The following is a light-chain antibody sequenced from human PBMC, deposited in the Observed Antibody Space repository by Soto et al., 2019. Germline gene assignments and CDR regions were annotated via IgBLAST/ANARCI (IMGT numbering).Light chain of an antibody. CDR1: QSINSW. CDR2: KAS. CDR3: QQYYSYRT. J-gene: IGKJ1*01. Sequence: DIQMTQSPSTLSASVGDRVTITCRASQSINSWLAWFQQKPGKAPKLLIYKASSLESGVPSRFSGSGSGTGFTLTISSLQPDDFATYYCQQYYSYRTFGQGTKVEIK. V-gene: IGKV1-5*03.